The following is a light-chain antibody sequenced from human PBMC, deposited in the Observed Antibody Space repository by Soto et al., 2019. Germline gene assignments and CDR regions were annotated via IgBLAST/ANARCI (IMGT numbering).Light chain of an antibody. CDR3: QEYNSYPVS. J-gene: IGKJ5*01. Sequence: DIQVIQSPATLSAFVGDRVTISCRARQSIGTWLAWYQQKPGKAPKLRIYDASTLESGVPSRFSGSGSGTEFTLAISSLQPEDVATYYYQEYNSYPVSFGQGTRLENK. V-gene: IGKV1-5*01. CDR1: QSIGTW. CDR2: DAS.